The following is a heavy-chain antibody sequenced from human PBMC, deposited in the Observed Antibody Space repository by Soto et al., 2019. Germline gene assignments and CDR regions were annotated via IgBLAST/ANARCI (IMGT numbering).Heavy chain of an antibody. CDR1: GDSVSSNSAA. CDR2: TYYRSKWYN. Sequence: SQTLSLPCAISGDSVSSNSAAWNWIRQSPSRGLEWLGRTYYRSKWYNDYAVSVKSRITINPDTSKNQFSLQLNSVTPEDTAVYYCARDPAGYCSSTSCYAASYYYYGMDVWGQGTTVTVSS. CDR3: ARDPAGYCSSTSCYAASYYYYGMDV. D-gene: IGHD2-2*01. V-gene: IGHV6-1*01. J-gene: IGHJ6*02.